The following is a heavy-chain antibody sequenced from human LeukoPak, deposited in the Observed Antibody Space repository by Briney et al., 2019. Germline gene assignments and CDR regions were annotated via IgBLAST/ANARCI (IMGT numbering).Heavy chain of an antibody. J-gene: IGHJ4*02. CDR1: EFSFRSDW. CDR3: AMDINGDLFHV. CDR2: IKSDGSAT. V-gene: IGHV3-74*01. D-gene: IGHD2-2*03. Sequence: PGGSLRLSCAGYEFSFRSDWMHWVRQPPEKGLEWVFSIKSDGSATAYADSVKGRFSMSTDSAKNTASLQMNSLRVEDTAMYYCAMDINGDLFHVWGQGTPVTVSS.